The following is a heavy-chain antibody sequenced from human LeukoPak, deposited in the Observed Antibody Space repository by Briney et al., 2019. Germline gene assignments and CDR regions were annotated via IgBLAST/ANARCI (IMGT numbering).Heavy chain of an antibody. D-gene: IGHD2-21*02. CDR3: ARHALATVTDPSFEY. J-gene: IGHJ4*02. CDR2: LYHSGST. Sequence: PSETLSLTCTVSGGSISTPGYYWGWIRQPPGKGLEWIGSLYHSGSTYYKPSLKSRATISVDKSKNQCSLKLRSVTAADTAVHYCARHALATVTDPSFEYWGQGTLVTVSS. CDR1: GGSISTPGYY. V-gene: IGHV4-39*01.